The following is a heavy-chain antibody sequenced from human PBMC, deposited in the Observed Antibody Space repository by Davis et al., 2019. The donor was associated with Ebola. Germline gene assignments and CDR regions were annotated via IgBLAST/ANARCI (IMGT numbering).Heavy chain of an antibody. V-gene: IGHV4-38-2*01. CDR1: GYSISSGYY. J-gene: IGHJ4*02. Sequence: PSETLSLTCAVSGYSISSGYYWGWIRQPPGKGLEWIGTIYHDGRTYYKPSLKSRVPISIDTSKNQFSLKLTSVTAADTAVYYCARRVDYFDYWGQGTLVTVSS. CDR3: ARRVDYFDY. CDR2: IYHDGRT. D-gene: IGHD2-15*01.